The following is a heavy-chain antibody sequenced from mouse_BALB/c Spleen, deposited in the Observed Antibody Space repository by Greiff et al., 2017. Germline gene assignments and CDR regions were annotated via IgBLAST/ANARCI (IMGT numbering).Heavy chain of an antibody. V-gene: IGHV5-12-1*01. J-gene: IGHJ4*01. Sequence: DVMLVESGGGLVKPGGSLKLSCAASGFAFSSYDMSWVRQTPEKRLEWVAYISSGGGSTYYPDTVKGRFTISRDNAKNTLYLQMSSLKSEDTAMYYCARGLESYAMDYWGQGTSVTVSS. D-gene: IGHD3-1*01. CDR1: GFAFSSYD. CDR2: ISSGGGST. CDR3: ARGLESYAMDY.